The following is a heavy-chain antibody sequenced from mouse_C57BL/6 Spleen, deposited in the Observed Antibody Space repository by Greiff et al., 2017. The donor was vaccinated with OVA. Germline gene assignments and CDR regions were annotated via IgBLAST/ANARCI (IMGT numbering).Heavy chain of an antibody. Sequence: QVQLQQPGAELVKPGASVKLSCKASGYTFTSYWMHWVKQRPGQGLEWIGMIHPNSGSTNYNEKFKSKATLTVDKSSSTAYMQLRSLTSEDSAVYYCARDYSNAMDYWGQGTSVTVSS. CDR3: ARDYSNAMDY. CDR1: GYTFTSYW. CDR2: IHPNSGST. J-gene: IGHJ4*01. V-gene: IGHV1-64*01. D-gene: IGHD2-5*01.